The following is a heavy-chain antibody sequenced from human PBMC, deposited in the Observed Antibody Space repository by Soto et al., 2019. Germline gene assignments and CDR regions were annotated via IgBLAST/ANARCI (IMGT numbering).Heavy chain of an antibody. CDR3: ARLAATYYYYYYYMDV. V-gene: IGHV4-59*08. D-gene: IGHD2-15*01. Sequence: SETLSLTCTVSGGSISSYYWSWIRQPPGKGLEWIGYIYYSGSTNYNPSLKSRVTISVDTSKNQFSLKLSSVTAADTAVYYCARLAATYYYYYYYMDVWGKGTTVTVS. J-gene: IGHJ6*03. CDR2: IYYSGST. CDR1: GGSISSYY.